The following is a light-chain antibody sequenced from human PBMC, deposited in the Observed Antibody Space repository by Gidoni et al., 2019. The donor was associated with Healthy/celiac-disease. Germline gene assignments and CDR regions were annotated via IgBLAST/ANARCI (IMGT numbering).Light chain of an antibody. CDR2: DAS. Sequence: AIQLTQSPSSLSASVGDRVTITCRASQVIRSALAWYQQKPGKAPKLLIYDASSLESGVPSRFSGSGSGTDFTLTISSLQPEDFATYYCQQFNSYPLTSTFGQGTRLEIK. CDR3: QQFNSYPLTST. V-gene: IGKV1-13*02. CDR1: QVIRSA. J-gene: IGKJ5*01.